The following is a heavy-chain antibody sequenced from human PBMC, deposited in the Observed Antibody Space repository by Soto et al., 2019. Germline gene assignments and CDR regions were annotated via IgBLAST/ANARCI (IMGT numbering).Heavy chain of an antibody. CDR3: ARLNQAARPLYYYYGMDV. V-gene: IGHV4-34*01. CDR1: GGSFSGYY. CDR2: INHSGST. Sequence: SETLSLTCAVYGGSFSGYYWSWIRQPPGKGLEWIGEINHSGSTNYNPSLKSRVTISVDTSKNQFSLKLSSVTAADTAVYYCARLNQAARPLYYYYGMDVWGQGTTVTVSS. D-gene: IGHD6-6*01. J-gene: IGHJ6*02.